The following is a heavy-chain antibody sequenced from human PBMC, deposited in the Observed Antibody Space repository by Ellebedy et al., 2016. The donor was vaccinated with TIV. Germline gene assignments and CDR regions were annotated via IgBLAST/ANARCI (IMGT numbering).Heavy chain of an antibody. D-gene: IGHD5-12*01. CDR2: INPNSGGT. J-gene: IGHJ4*02. CDR1: GYTFTGYY. CDR3: AKDRGGYPFDY. Sequence: ASVKVTCKASGYTFTGYYMHWARQAPGQGLEWMGWINPNSGGTNYAQKFQGRVTMTRDTSISTAYMELSRLRSDDTAVYYCAKDRGGYPFDYWGQGTLVTVSS. V-gene: IGHV1-2*02.